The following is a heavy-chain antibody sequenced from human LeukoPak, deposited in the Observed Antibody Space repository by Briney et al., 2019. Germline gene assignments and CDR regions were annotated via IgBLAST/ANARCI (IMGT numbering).Heavy chain of an antibody. CDR2: ISANNGNT. J-gene: IGHJ4*02. Sequence: GASVKVSCKASGYTFTSYGISWVRQAPGQGLEWMGWISANNGNTNYVQKLQGRVTMATDTSTSTVYMELRSLRSDDTAVYYCMRGGRDYFDYWGQGTLVTVSS. D-gene: IGHD3-10*01. CDR3: MRGGRDYFDY. CDR1: GYTFTSYG. V-gene: IGHV1-18*01.